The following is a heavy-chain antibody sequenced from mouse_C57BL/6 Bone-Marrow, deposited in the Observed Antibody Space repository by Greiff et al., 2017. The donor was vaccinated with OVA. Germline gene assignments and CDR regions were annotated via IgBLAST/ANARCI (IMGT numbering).Heavy chain of an antibody. CDR3: ARQDDYDWFAC. V-gene: IGHV5-17*01. Sequence: EVMLVESGGGLVKPGGSLKLSCAASGFTFSDYGMHWVRQAPEKGLEWVAYISSGSSTIYYADTVKGRFTISRDNAKNTLFLQMTSLRSEDTAMYYCARQDDYDWFACWGQGTLVTVSA. CDR2: ISSGSSTI. J-gene: IGHJ3*01. D-gene: IGHD2-4*01. CDR1: GFTFSDYG.